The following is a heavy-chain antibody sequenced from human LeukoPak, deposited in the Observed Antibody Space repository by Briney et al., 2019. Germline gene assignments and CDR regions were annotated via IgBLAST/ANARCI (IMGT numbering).Heavy chain of an antibody. J-gene: IGHJ4*02. CDR3: ARGPGSIGHRPNFWSGYYVY. CDR1: GGSFSGYY. D-gene: IGHD3-3*01. Sequence: SETLSLTCAVYGGSFSGYYWSWIRQPPGKGLEWIGEINHSGSTNYNPSLKSRVTISVDTSKNQFFLKLSSVTAADTAVYYCARGPGSIGHRPNFWSGYYVYWGQGTLVTVSS. V-gene: IGHV4-34*01. CDR2: INHSGST.